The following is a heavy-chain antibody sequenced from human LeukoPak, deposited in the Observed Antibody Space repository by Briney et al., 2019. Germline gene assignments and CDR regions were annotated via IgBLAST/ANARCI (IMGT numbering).Heavy chain of an antibody. CDR1: GYTFTSYD. CDR2: MNPNSGNT. V-gene: IGHV1-8*03. CDR3: ARFLGSGSHNYYYYYYMDV. J-gene: IGHJ6*03. D-gene: IGHD3-10*01. Sequence: ASAKVSCKASGYTFTSYDINWVRQATGQGLEWMGWMNPNSGNTGYAQKFQGRVTITRNTSISTAYMELSSLRSEDTAVYYCARFLGSGSHNYYYYYYMDVWGKGTTVTVSS.